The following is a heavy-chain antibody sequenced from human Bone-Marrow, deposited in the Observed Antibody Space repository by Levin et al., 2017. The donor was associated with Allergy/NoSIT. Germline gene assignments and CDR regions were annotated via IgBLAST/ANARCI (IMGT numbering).Heavy chain of an antibody. V-gene: IGHV3-30*04. CDR1: GFTFSSYA. CDR3: ARDYGDYRENPYYYGMDV. D-gene: IGHD4-17*01. Sequence: GGSLRLSCAASGFTFSSYAMHWVRQAPGKGLEWVAVISYDGSNKYYADSVKGRFTISRDNSKNTLYLQMNSLRAEDTAVYYCARDYGDYRENPYYYGMDVWGQGTTVTVSS. J-gene: IGHJ6*02. CDR2: ISYDGSNK.